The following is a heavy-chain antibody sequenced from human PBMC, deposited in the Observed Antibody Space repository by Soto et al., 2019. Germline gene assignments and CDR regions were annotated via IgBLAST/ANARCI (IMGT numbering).Heavy chain of an antibody. CDR1: GFTFSNYW. CDR2: IKQDGSER. CDR3: ARDRMDIVMKRFDY. D-gene: IGHD2-2*03. J-gene: IGHJ4*02. Sequence: GGSLRLSCAASGFTFSNYWMSWVRQAPGKGLEWVANIKQDGSERYYVDSVKGRFTISRDSAQNSLYLQMNSLRAEDTAVYYCARDRMDIVMKRFDYWGQGTLVTVSS. V-gene: IGHV3-7*01.